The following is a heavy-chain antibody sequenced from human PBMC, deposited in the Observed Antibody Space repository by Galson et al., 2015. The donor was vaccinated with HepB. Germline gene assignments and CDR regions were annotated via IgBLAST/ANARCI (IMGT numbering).Heavy chain of an antibody. CDR2: ISGSGGST. CDR3: AEESGSSSWADDFDI. CDR1: GFTFSSYA. D-gene: IGHD6-13*01. Sequence: SLRLSCAASGFTFSSYAMSSVRQAPGKGLEWVSAISGSGGSTYYADSVKGRFTISRDNSKNTLYLQMNSLRAEDTAVYYCAEESGSSSWADDFDIWGQGTMVTVSS. V-gene: IGHV3-23*01. J-gene: IGHJ3*02.